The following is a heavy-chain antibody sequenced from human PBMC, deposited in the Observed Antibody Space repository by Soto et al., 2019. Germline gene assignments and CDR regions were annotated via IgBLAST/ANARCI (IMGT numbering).Heavy chain of an antibody. Sequence: QAQLVQSGAEVKKPGASVKVSCKASGYTFTGYDINWVRQATGQGLEWMGWMKPNSGNTGYEQNFQGRVTMTRANSITTAYMELTSLRDDDSAVYYCAGEKVGTTGIDFWGQGTLVTVSS. CDR2: MKPNSGNT. D-gene: IGHD1-26*01. V-gene: IGHV1-8*01. J-gene: IGHJ4*02. CDR3: AGEKVGTTGIDF. CDR1: GYTFTGYD.